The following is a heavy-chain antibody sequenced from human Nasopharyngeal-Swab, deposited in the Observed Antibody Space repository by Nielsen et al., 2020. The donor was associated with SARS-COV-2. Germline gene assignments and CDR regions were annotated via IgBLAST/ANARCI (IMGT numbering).Heavy chain of an antibody. Sequence: GESLKISCAASGFTFNSYVMIWVRQAPGEGLEWVSYITVSGDATNYAESVKGRFTISRDNAKNSLYLQMNSLRAEDTALYYCAKDMSYSSGWFYGMDVWGQGTTVTVSS. D-gene: IGHD6-19*01. CDR2: ITVSGDAT. J-gene: IGHJ6*02. CDR3: AKDMSYSSGWFYGMDV. CDR1: GFTFNSYV. V-gene: IGHV3-23*01.